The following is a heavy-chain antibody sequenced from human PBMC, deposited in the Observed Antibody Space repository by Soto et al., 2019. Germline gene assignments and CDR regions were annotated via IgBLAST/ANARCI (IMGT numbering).Heavy chain of an antibody. Sequence: ASVKVSCKASGYTFTSYYMHWVRQAPGQGLEWMGIINPSGGSTSYAQKFQGRVTMTRDTSTSAVYMELSSLRSEDTAVYHCARSYYYDSSGHRTDYYYYGMDVGGQGTTVTVSS. D-gene: IGHD3-22*01. V-gene: IGHV1-46*01. CDR1: GYTFTSYY. CDR3: ARSYYYDSSGHRTDYYYYGMDV. CDR2: INPSGGST. J-gene: IGHJ6*01.